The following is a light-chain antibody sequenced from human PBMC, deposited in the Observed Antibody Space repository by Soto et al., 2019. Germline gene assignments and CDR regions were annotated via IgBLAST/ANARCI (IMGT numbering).Light chain of an antibody. Sequence: IVMQQSPATVSVSPGARAPLSCRASQGIGSTLAWYQQKPGQTPRLLIYDASTRATGIPARFSGIGSGTEFTLIISSLQSEDFGVYYCKHYKTWPLSVGGGTKVDIK. CDR3: KHYKTWPLS. CDR2: DAS. V-gene: IGKV3-15*01. J-gene: IGKJ4*01. CDR1: QGIGST.